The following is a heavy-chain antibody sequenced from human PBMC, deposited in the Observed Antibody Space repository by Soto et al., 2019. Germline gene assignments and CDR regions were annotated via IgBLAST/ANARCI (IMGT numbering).Heavy chain of an antibody. CDR3: ARVGYGDYVNYFDY. Sequence: QVQLVESGGGVVQPGRSLRLSCAASGFTFSDYGMYWVRQAPGKGLEWVAMIWYDGSRQFYADSVKGRFTVSRDNSKNTLYLQMNSLRAEDTAVYYCARVGYGDYVNYFDYWGQGTLVTVSS. J-gene: IGHJ4*02. V-gene: IGHV3-33*01. CDR1: GFTFSDYG. CDR2: IWYDGSRQ. D-gene: IGHD4-17*01.